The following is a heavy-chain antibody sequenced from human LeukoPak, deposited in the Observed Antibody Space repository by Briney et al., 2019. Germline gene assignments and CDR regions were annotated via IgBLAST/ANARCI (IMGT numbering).Heavy chain of an antibody. J-gene: IGHJ5*02. CDR2: IYYSGST. CDR3: ARSITMIVVADYGWFDP. CDR1: GGSISSYY. V-gene: IGHV4-59*08. D-gene: IGHD3-22*01. Sequence: SETLSLTCTVSGGSISSYYWSWIRQPPGKGLEWIGYIYYSGSTNYNPSLKSRVTISVDTSKNQFSLKLSSVTAADTAVYYCARSITMIVVADYGWFDPWGQGTLVTVSS.